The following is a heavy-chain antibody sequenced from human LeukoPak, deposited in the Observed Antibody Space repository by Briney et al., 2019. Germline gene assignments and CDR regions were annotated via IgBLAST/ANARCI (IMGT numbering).Heavy chain of an antibody. CDR3: ARRQIRGGIAAADDY. CDR2: IDPSDSYT. CDR1: GSNFTSYW. V-gene: IGHV5-10-1*01. D-gene: IGHD6-13*01. J-gene: IGHJ4*02. Sequence: GESLLISCKGSGSNFTSYWISWGRQLPGKGLEWMGRIDPSDSYTNYSPSFQGHVTISADKSISTAYLQWSSLKASDTAMYYCARRQIRGGIAAADDYWGQGTLVTVSS.